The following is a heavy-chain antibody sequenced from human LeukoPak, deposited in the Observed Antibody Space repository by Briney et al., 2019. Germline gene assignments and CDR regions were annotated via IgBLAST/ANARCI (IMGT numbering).Heavy chain of an antibody. CDR2: ISDTGATT. CDR3: AKDTSIGRYCTNGVCAPFDY. D-gene: IGHD2-8*01. CDR1: GFTFSSYA. Sequence: GGSLRLSCAGPGFTFSSYAMSWVRQAPGKGLEWVSAISDTGATTYDADSVKGRFTISRDNSRSTLYLQMNSLRAEDTALYYCAKDTSIGRYCTNGVCAPFDYWGQGTLVTVSS. J-gene: IGHJ4*02. V-gene: IGHV3-23*01.